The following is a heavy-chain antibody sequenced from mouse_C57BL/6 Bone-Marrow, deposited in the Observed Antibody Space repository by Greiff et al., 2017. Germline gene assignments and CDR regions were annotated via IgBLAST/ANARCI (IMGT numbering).Heavy chain of an antibody. CDR1: GFTFSNYW. CDR3: TDEMDY. CDR2: IRFKSDNYAT. Sequence: EVKLMESGGGLVQPGGSMKLSCVASGFTFSNYWMNWVRQSPEKGLEWVAQIRFKSDNYATHYAESVKGRFTISRDDSKSSVYLQMNNLRAEDTGIYYCTDEMDYWGQGTSVTVSS. J-gene: IGHJ4*01. V-gene: IGHV6-3*01.